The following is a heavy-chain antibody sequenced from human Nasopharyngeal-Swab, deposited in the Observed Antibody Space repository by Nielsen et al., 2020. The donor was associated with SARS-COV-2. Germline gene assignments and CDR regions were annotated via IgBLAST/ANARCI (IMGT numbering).Heavy chain of an antibody. V-gene: IGHV6-1*01. J-gene: IGHJ4*02. CDR2: TYYRSKWYN. CDR3: ARGSGWTLDY. CDR1: GDSVSSNSAA. Sequence: SETLSLTCAISGDSVSSNSAAWNWIRQSPSRGLEWLGRTYYRSKWYNDYAVSVKSRITINPDTSKNQFSLQLSSVTAADTAVYYCARGSGWTLDYWGQGTLVTVSS. D-gene: IGHD6-19*01.